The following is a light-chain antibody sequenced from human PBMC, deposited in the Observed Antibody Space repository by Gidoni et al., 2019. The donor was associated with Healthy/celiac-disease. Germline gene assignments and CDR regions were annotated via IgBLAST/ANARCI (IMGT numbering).Light chain of an antibody. V-gene: IGKV2-28*01. CDR3: MQALQTRT. J-gene: IGKJ1*01. Sequence: DIVMTQSPLSLPVTPGEPASISCRSSQSLLHSNGYNYLDWYLQKPGQSPQLLIYLGSNRASGVPYRFSGRGSGTDFTLKISRVEAEDVGVYYCMQALQTRTFGQGTKVEIK. CDR2: LGS. CDR1: QSLLHSNGYNY.